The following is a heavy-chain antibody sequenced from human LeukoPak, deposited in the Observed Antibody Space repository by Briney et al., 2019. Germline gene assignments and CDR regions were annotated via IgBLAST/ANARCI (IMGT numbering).Heavy chain of an antibody. J-gene: IGHJ4*02. CDR2: IYYSGST. D-gene: IGHD5-18*01. V-gene: IGHV4-39*01. Sequence: SETLSLTCTVSGGSISSSSYYWGWIRQPPGKGLEWIGSIYYSGSTYYNPSLKSRVTISVDTSKNQFSLKLSSVTAADTAVYYCARPLQQALDYWGQGTLVTVSS. CDR1: GGSISSSSYY. CDR3: ARPLQQALDY.